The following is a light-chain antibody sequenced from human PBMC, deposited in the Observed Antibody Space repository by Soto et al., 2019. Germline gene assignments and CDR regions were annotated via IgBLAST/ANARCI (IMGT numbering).Light chain of an antibody. CDR3: MQGLQAPLHT. Sequence: DIVMTQSPLSRPVTPGEPASISCRSSQSLVHSNGYHYLDWYLPKPGQSPQLLIYLASNRAYGVPDRFSGSGSGTDFTLKISRVEAEDVGVYYCMQGLQAPLHTFRQGPKLEMK. J-gene: IGKJ2*01. CDR1: QSLVHSNGYHY. V-gene: IGKV2-28*01. CDR2: LAS.